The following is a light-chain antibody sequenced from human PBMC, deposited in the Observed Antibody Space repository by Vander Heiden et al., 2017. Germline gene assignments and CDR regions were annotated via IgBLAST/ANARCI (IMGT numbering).Light chain of an antibody. J-gene: IGLJ1*01. CDR2: KES. Sequence: SHELTQPPSVSVSPGQTARITWSGDALPKQYAYWYQQKPCQAPVLVIYKESERPSGIPERFSGSSSGTTVTLTISGVQAEDEADYYCQSADSSGTYYVFGTGTKVTVL. CDR3: QSADSSGTYYV. CDR1: ALPKQY. V-gene: IGLV3-25*03.